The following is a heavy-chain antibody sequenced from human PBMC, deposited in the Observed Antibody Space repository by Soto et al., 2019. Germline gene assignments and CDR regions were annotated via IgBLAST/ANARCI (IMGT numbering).Heavy chain of an antibody. D-gene: IGHD4-17*01. CDR2: INHSGST. J-gene: IGHJ4*02. V-gene: IGHV4-34*01. CDR3: ARSTTVTPELFDY. Sequence: SETLSLTCAVYGGSFSGYYWSWIRQPPGKGLEWIGEINHSGSTNYNPSLKSRVTISVDKSKNQFSLKLSSVTAADTAVYYCARSTTVTPELFDYWGQGTLVTVSA. CDR1: GGSFSGYY.